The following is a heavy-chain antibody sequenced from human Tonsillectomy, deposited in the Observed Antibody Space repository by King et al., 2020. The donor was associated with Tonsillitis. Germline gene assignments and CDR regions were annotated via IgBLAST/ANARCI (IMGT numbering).Heavy chain of an antibody. CDR3: ARAVDL. Sequence: VQLVESGAEVKKPGASVKVSCKASGYTFTNYDINWVRQGTGQGLEWMGWMDPSSGDADYSQKFQGRVAMTRNTSISTAYMELRSLRYEDTAVYYCARAVDLGGQGTLVTLPS. CDR1: GYTFTNYD. V-gene: IGHV1-8*02. D-gene: IGHD3-9*01. CDR2: MDPSSGDA. J-gene: IGHJ4*02.